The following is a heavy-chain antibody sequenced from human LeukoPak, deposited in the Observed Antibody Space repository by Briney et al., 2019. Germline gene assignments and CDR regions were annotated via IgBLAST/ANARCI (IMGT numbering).Heavy chain of an antibody. D-gene: IGHD5-12*01. Sequence: GGSLRLSCAASGFTFSSYSMNWVRQAPGKGLEWVSSISSSNSYIYYADSVKGRFTISRDNAKNSLYLQMNSLRAEDTAVYYCARGGAYSGYVFDAFDIWGQGTMVTVSS. V-gene: IGHV3-21*01. CDR2: ISSSNSYI. CDR1: GFTFSSYS. CDR3: ARGGAYSGYVFDAFDI. J-gene: IGHJ3*02.